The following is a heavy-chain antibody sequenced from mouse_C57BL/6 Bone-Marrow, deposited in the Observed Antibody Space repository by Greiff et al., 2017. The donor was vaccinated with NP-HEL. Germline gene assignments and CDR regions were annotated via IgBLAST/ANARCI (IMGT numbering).Heavy chain of an antibody. Sequence: EVKVEESGGGLVQPGGSLKLSCAASGFTFSDYYMYWVRQTPEKRLEWVAYISNGGGSTYYPDTVKGRFTISRDNAKNTLYLQMSRLKSEDTAMYYCASTVTWYFDVWGTGTTVTVSS. CDR2: ISNGGGST. D-gene: IGHD1-1*01. J-gene: IGHJ1*03. CDR3: ASTVTWYFDV. CDR1: GFTFSDYY. V-gene: IGHV5-12*01.